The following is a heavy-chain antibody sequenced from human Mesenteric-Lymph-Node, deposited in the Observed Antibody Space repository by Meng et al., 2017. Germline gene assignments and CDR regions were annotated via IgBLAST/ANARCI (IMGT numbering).Heavy chain of an antibody. Sequence: GESLKISCAASGFTFSSYAMSWVRQAPGKGLEWVSAISGSGGSTYYADSVKGRFTISRDNSKNTLYLQMNSLRAEDTAVYYCASKQWLEGDAFDIWGQGTMVTVSS. D-gene: IGHD6-19*01. CDR2: ISGSGGST. J-gene: IGHJ3*02. CDR1: GFTFSSYA. CDR3: ASKQWLEGDAFDI. V-gene: IGHV3-23*01.